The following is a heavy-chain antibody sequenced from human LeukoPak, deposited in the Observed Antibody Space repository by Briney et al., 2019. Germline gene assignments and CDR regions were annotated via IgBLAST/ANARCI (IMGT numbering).Heavy chain of an antibody. CDR3: ARHYCGGDCYSRWYFDL. D-gene: IGHD2-21*02. Sequence: SETLSLTCTVSGGSISNYYWSWIRQPAGKGLEWIGRVYSSGSTDCNPSLKSRVTMSVDTSKNQFSLKLSSVTAADTAVYYCARHYCGGDCYSRWYFDLWGRGTLVTVSS. CDR2: VYSSGST. J-gene: IGHJ2*01. CDR1: GGSISNYY. V-gene: IGHV4-4*07.